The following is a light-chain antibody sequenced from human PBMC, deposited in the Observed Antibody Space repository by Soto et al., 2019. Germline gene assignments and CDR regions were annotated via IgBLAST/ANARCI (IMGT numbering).Light chain of an antibody. CDR3: HQYDYWFGT. J-gene: IGKJ1*01. V-gene: IGKV3-15*01. CDR1: ESVSSN. CDR2: GAS. Sequence: EVVMTQSPATLSVSPGERVALSCRARESVSSNLAWYQRTVGQDPRLLIYGASTRATGIPARFSGSGSGTEFTLIISSLQSEDSAVNYCHQYDYWFGTFGEGTKVEIK.